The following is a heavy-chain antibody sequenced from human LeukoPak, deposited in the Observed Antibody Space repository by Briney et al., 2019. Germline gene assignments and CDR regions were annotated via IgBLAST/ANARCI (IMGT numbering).Heavy chain of an antibody. CDR2: ISGSGGST. Sequence: PGGSLRLSCAASGFTVSSNYMSWVRQAPGKGLEWVSAISGSGGSTYYADSVKGRFTISRDNSKNTLYLQMNSLRAEDTAVYYCAKDPGPSSGTPNWFDPWGQGTLVTVSS. V-gene: IGHV3-23*01. CDR1: GFTVSSNY. CDR3: AKDPGPSSGTPNWFDP. J-gene: IGHJ5*02. D-gene: IGHD3-10*01.